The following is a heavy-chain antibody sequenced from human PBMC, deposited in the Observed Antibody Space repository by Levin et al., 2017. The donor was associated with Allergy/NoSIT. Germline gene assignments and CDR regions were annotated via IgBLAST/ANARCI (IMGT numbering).Heavy chain of an antibody. Sequence: GGSLRLSCAASGFTFEDYAMHWVRQAPGKGLEWVSGISWNSGTIGFADSVKGRFTVSRNNAKNSLYLEMNSLRPEDTALYYCAKDIQKGYYYLGAFDIWGQGTMVTASS. D-gene: IGHD3-22*01. V-gene: IGHV3-9*01. J-gene: IGHJ3*02. CDR2: ISWNSGTI. CDR3: AKDIQKGYYYLGAFDI. CDR1: GFTFEDYA.